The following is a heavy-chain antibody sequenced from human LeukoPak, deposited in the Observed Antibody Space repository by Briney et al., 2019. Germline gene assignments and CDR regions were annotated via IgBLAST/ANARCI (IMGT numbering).Heavy chain of an antibody. CDR3: ARHVGSGSYHDY. CDR1: GGSISSYY. Sequence: SETLSLTCTVSGGSISSYYWSWIRQPAGKGLEWIGRIYSSGSTDYNPSLKSRVIMSLDTSKNQFSLNLRSVTAADTAVYYCARHVGSGSYHDYWGQGALVTVSS. V-gene: IGHV4-4*07. CDR2: IYSSGST. D-gene: IGHD5-12*01. J-gene: IGHJ4*02.